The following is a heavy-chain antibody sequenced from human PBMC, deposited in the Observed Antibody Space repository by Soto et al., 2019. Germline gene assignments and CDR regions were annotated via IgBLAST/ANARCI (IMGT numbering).Heavy chain of an antibody. CDR2: IKSKTDGGTT. J-gene: IGHJ4*02. D-gene: IGHD3-10*01. V-gene: IGHV3-15*07. CDR3: TTYTYYYGSGSYYALN. Sequence: GGSLRLSCAASGFTFSNAWMNWVRQAPGKGLEWVGRIKSKTDGGTTDYAAPVKGRFTISRDDSKNTLYLQMNSLKTEDTAVYYCTTYTYYYGSGSYYALNWGQGTLVTVSS. CDR1: GFTFSNAW.